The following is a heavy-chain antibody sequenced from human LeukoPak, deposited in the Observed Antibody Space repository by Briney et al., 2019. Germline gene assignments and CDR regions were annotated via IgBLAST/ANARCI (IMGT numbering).Heavy chain of an antibody. D-gene: IGHD4-23*01. CDR3: ASHGGAFDI. Sequence: GESLNISCKGSGYSFTSYWIAWVRQMPGKGLEWIGIIYPVDSDTRSSPSFQGQVTISVDKSISTAYLQWSSLKASDTAMYYCASHGGAFDIWGQGTMVTVSS. J-gene: IGHJ3*02. CDR1: GYSFTSYW. CDR2: IYPVDSDT. V-gene: IGHV5-51*01.